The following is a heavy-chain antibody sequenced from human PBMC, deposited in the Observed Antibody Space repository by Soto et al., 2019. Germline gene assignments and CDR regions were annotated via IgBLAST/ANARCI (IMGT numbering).Heavy chain of an antibody. CDR1: GGTFSSYA. D-gene: IGHD2-2*01. J-gene: IGHJ6*02. CDR2: IIPIFGTA. Sequence: SLKVSCKASGGTFSSYAISWVRQAPGQGLEWMGGIIPIFGTANYAQKFQGRVTITADESTSTAYMELSSLRAEDTAVYYCARVLPAAKAVFGGMDVWGQGTTVTVSS. V-gene: IGHV1-69*13. CDR3: ARVLPAAKAVFGGMDV.